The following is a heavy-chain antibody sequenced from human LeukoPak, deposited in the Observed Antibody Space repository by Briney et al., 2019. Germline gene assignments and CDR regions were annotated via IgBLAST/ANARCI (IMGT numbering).Heavy chain of an antibody. CDR3: ASNPANWGGYYGMDV. CDR2: IIPIFGTA. D-gene: IGHD7-27*01. CDR1: GGTFSSYA. J-gene: IGHJ6*02. Sequence: GASVKVSCKASGGTFSSYAISWVRQAPGQGLEWMGGIIPIFGTANYAQKFQGRVTITADESTSTAYMELSSLRSEDTAVYYCASNPANWGGYYGMDVWGQGTTVTVSS. V-gene: IGHV1-69*13.